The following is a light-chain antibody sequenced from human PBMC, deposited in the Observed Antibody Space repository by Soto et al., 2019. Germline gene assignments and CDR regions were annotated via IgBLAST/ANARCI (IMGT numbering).Light chain of an antibody. V-gene: IGKV3-20*01. CDR3: QQYGSSPPYT. J-gene: IGKJ2*01. Sequence: EIVLTQSPGTLSLSPGERATLSCRASQSVSSSYLAWYQQKPGQAHRLLIYGASSRATGIPDRISGSGSGTDFTLTISRLDAEGCALNYCQQYGSSPPYTFGQGTKLEIK. CDR1: QSVSSSY. CDR2: GAS.